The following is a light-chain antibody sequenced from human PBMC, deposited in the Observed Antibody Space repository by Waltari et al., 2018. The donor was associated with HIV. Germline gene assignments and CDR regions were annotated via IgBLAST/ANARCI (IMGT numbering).Light chain of an antibody. CDR1: QSIKRN. CDR3: QQSYATPRS. CDR2: ATA. J-gene: IGKJ2*03. V-gene: IGKV1-39*01. Sequence: DILMTQSPSSLSASIGDRVTITCRASQSIKRNLNWFQQKSGKAPNILIYATATLQNGVPSRFSGSGSETNFTLTITRLQPEDFATYYCQQSYATPRSFGQGTKL.